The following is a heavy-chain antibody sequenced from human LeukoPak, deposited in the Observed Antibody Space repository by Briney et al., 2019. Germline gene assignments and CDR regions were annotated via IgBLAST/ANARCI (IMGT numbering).Heavy chain of an antibody. J-gene: IGHJ6*03. Sequence: VASVKVSCKASGYTFTSYGISWVRQAPGQGLGWMGWISAYNGNTNYAQKLQGRVTMTTDTSTSTAYMELRSLRSDDTAVYYCARNDIVVVPAAMPELRPYYMDVWGKGTTVTVSS. D-gene: IGHD2-2*01. CDR3: ARNDIVVVPAAMPELRPYYMDV. V-gene: IGHV1-18*01. CDR2: ISAYNGNT. CDR1: GYTFTSYG.